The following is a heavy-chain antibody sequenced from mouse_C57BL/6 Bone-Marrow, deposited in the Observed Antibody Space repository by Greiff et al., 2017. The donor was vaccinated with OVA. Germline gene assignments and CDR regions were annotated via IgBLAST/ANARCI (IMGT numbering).Heavy chain of an antibody. CDR1: GFTFNTYA. CDR3: VRDRVGSSPFAY. CDR2: IRSKSSNYAT. J-gene: IGHJ3*01. D-gene: IGHD1-1*01. Sequence: EVMLVESGGGLVQPKGSLKLSCAASGFTFNTYAMHWVRQAPGKGLEWVARIRSKSSNYATYYADSVKDRFTISRDDSQSMLYLQMNNLKTEDTAMYDCVRDRVGSSPFAYWGQGTLVTVSA. V-gene: IGHV10-3*01.